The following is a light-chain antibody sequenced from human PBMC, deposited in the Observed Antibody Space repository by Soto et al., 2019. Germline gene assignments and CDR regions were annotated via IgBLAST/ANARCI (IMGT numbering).Light chain of an antibody. J-gene: IGLJ2*01. Sequence: QPVLTQSPSASASLGASVKLTCTLSSGHSNYAIAWHQQQPEKGPRYLMKLNSDGSHTKGDGIPDRFSGSSSGAERYLTISTLQSEDEADYYCQTWDTGSVFGGGTKLTVL. V-gene: IGLV4-69*01. CDR1: SGHSNYA. CDR2: LNSDGSH. CDR3: QTWDTGSV.